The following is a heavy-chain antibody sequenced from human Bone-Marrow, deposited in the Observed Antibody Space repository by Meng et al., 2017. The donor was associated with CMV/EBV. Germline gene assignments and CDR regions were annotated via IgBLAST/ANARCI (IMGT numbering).Heavy chain of an antibody. Sequence: SGTTRVKPTQPLPLACTFFWFSLSTSGVGVGWIRQPPGKALEWLALIYWNDDKRYSPSLKSRLTITKDTSKNQVVLTMTNMDPVDTATYYCAHSYVLRFLEWFSFDYWGQGTRVTGSS. CDR1: WFSLSTSGVG. D-gene: IGHD3-3*01. CDR3: AHSYVLRFLEWFSFDY. V-gene: IGHV2-5*01. J-gene: IGHJ4*02. CDR2: IYWNDDK.